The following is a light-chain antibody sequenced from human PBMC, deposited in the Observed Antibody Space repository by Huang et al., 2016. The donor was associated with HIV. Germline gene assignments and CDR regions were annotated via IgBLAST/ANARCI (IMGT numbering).Light chain of an antibody. CDR3: QKYNSAPL. J-gene: IGKJ1*01. Sequence: QMTQSPSSLSASVGDRITITCRASQGISKYLAWYQQRPGEVPRLLIYSASSPHSGVPSRCSGSRSGTEFTLTISSLQPEDVGTYYCQKYNSAPLFGQGTKVEIK. V-gene: IGKV1-27*01. CDR2: SAS. CDR1: QGISKY.